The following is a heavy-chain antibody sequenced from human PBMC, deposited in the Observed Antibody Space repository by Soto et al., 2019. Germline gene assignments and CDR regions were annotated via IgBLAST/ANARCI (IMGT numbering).Heavy chain of an antibody. J-gene: IGHJ3*02. D-gene: IGHD2-2*01. V-gene: IGHV4-61*01. Sequence: SETLSLTCTVSGGSVSSGSYYWSWIRQPPGKGLEWIGYSYYSGSTNYNPSLKSRVTISVDTSKNQFSLKQRSVTPADTALYYWAIQLRGGAFDTWGQGTMVTVS. CDR1: GGSVSSGSYY. CDR2: SYYSGST. CDR3: AIQLRGGAFDT.